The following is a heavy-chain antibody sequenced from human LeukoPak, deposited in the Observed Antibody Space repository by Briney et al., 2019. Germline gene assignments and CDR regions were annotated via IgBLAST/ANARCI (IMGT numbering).Heavy chain of an antibody. CDR1: GFTFSSYG. CDR3: AKTAGQYYYYYMDV. Sequence: GGSLRLSCAAPGFTFSSYGMHWVRQAPGKGLEWVAFIRYDGSNKYYADSVKGRFTISRDNSKNTLYLQMNSLRAEDTAVYYCAKTAGQYYYYYMDVWGKGTTVTISS. J-gene: IGHJ6*03. D-gene: IGHD6-13*01. CDR2: IRYDGSNK. V-gene: IGHV3-30*02.